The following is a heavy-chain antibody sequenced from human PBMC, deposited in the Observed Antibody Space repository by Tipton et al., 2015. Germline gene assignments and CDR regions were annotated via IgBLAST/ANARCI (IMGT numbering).Heavy chain of an antibody. CDR3: AGEFPDSSGYYYGGLDL. CDR2: IWYDGSNK. D-gene: IGHD3-22*01. J-gene: IGHJ5*02. CDR1: GFTFSNYW. V-gene: IGHV3-33*08. Sequence: SLRLSCAASGFTFSNYWMTWVRQAPGKGLEWVAVIWYDGSNKRYGDSVKGRFTISRDNSKNMVYLQMNSLRAEDTAVYYCAGEFPDSSGYYYGGLDLWGQGTLVAVSS.